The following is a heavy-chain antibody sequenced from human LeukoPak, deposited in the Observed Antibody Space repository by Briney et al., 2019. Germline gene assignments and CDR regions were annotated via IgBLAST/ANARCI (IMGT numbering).Heavy chain of an antibody. J-gene: IGHJ2*01. CDR1: GYTFTGYY. Sequence: GASVKVSCKASGYTFTGYYMHWVRQAPGQGLEWMGWINPNSGGTNYAQDFHGRVTMTRDTSISTAYMELSRLRSDDTAVYYCARATGDRRILALWGRGTLVTVSS. CDR2: INPNSGGT. V-gene: IGHV1-2*02. CDR3: ARATGDRRILAL. D-gene: IGHD3-10*01.